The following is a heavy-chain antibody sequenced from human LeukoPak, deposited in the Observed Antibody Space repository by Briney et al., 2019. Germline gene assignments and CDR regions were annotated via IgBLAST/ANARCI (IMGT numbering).Heavy chain of an antibody. J-gene: IGHJ4*02. V-gene: IGHV3-53*04. D-gene: IGHD5-18*01. CDR3: ARGYSYGYGY. CDR1: GFTVSSNY. CDR2: ISSGGRT. Sequence: GGSLRLSCAASGFTVSSNYMSWVRQAPGKGLEWVSVISSGGRTYYADSVKSRFTVSRHNSKNTLYLQMNSLRAEDTAVYYCARGYSYGYGYWGQGTLVTVSS.